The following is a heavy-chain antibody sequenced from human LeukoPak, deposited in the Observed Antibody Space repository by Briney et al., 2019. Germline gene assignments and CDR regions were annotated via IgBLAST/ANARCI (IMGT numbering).Heavy chain of an antibody. J-gene: IGHJ6*03. CDR1: GFTFSGSA. V-gene: IGHV3-73*01. D-gene: IGHD3-3*01. Sequence: SGGSLRLSCAASGFTFSGSAMHWVRQASGKGLEWVGRIRSKANSYATAYAASVKGRSTISRDDSKNTAYLQMNSLKTEDTAVYYCTRPASRSGYYYYYMDVWGKGTTVTVSS. CDR3: TRPASRSGYYYYYMDV. CDR2: IRSKANSYAT.